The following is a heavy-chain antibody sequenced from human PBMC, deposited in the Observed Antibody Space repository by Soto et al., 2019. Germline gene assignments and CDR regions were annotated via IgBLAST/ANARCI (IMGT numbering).Heavy chain of an antibody. D-gene: IGHD3-22*01. CDR2: ISGRGYST. V-gene: IGHV3-23*01. J-gene: IGHJ4*02. Sequence: EVQLLESGGGLVQPGGSLRLSCAASGFTFSSYAMSWVRQAPGKGLEWVSAISGRGYSTYYAASVKGRFTISRDNSKNTLYLQMNSLRAEDTAVYYCAKDRTTSSGGYYGYFDYWGQGTLVTVSS. CDR1: GFTFSSYA. CDR3: AKDRTTSSGGYYGYFDY.